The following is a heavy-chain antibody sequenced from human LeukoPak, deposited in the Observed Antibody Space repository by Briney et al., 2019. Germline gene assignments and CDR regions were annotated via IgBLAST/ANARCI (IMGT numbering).Heavy chain of an antibody. D-gene: IGHD1-26*01. V-gene: IGHV5-51*01. CDR3: ARRVGGTTSRAFDI. CDR2: IYPGDSDT. CDR1: GYSFTSYW. Sequence: GGSLQISCKGSGYSFTSYWIAWVRQMPGKGLEYMGIIYPGDSDTRYSPSFQGQVTIPADKSISTAYLQWSSLKASDTAMYYCARRVGGTTSRAFDIWGQGTMVSVSS. J-gene: IGHJ3*02.